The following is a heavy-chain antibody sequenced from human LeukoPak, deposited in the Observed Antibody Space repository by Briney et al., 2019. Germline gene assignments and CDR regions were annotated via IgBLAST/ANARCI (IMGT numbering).Heavy chain of an antibody. Sequence: PGGSLRLSCSASGFSFSNYAMSWVRQVPGKGLEWVSAISGRDGSPSYADSVKGRFTNSRDTSKNTLYLQMNSLRAEDTAVYYCAKWGGYDVLTGYYDSDYWGQGTLVTVSS. J-gene: IGHJ4*02. D-gene: IGHD3-9*01. V-gene: IGHV3-23*01. CDR1: GFSFSNYA. CDR3: AKWGGYDVLTGYYDSDY. CDR2: ISGRDGSP.